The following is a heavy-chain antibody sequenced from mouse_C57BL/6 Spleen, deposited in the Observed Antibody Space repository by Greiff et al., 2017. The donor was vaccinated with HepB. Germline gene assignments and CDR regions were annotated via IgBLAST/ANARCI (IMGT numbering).Heavy chain of an antibody. CDR2: IDPSDSET. J-gene: IGHJ2*01. V-gene: IGHV1-52*01. D-gene: IGHD1-1*01. CDR1: GYTFTSYW. CDR3: ARGGGSSFPYFDY. Sequence: QVQLQQSGAELVRPGSSVKLSCKASGYTFTSYWMHWVKQRPIQGLEWIGNIDPSDSETHYNQKFKDKATLTVDKSSSTAYMQLSSLTSEDSAVYYGARGGGSSFPYFDYWGQGTTLTVSS.